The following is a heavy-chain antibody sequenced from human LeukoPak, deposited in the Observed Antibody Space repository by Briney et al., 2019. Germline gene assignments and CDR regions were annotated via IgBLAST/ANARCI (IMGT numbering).Heavy chain of an antibody. CDR3: ARGTGTTSYYYYYYYMDV. CDR1: GGSISSGSYY. D-gene: IGHD1-7*01. J-gene: IGHJ6*03. Sequence: SQTLSLTCTVSGGSISSGSYYWSWIRQPAGKGLEWIGRTYTSGSTNYNPSLKSRVTISVDTSKNHSSLKLSSVTAADTAVYYCARGTGTTSYYYYYYYMDVWGKGTTVTVSS. CDR2: TYTSGST. V-gene: IGHV4-61*02.